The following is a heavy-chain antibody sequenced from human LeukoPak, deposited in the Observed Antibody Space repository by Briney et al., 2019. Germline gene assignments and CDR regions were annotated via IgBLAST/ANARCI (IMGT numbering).Heavy chain of an antibody. CDR2: ISYDGSNK. V-gene: IGHV3-30-3*01. Sequence: GGSLRLSCAASGFTFSSYAMHWVRQAPGKGLEWVAVISYDGSNKYYADSVKGRFTISRDNSKNTLYLQMNSLRAEDTAVYYCARESVYSSGWYDWGQGTLVTVSS. CDR3: ARESVYSSGWYD. J-gene: IGHJ4*02. D-gene: IGHD6-19*01. CDR1: GFTFSSYA.